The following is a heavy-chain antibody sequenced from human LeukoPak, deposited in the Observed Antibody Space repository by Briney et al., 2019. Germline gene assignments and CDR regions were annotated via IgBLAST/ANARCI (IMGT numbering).Heavy chain of an antibody. D-gene: IGHD1-26*01. CDR1: GHTFTGYD. Sequence: ASVRVSCKASGHTFTGYDINWVRQATGQGLEWMGWMNPNTGDTGYAQKFQGRVTMTRNSSIDTAYMELSGLRSEDAAVYYCTRGSLSGSSRDYWGQGTLLTVSS. CDR3: TRGSLSGSSRDY. J-gene: IGHJ4*02. CDR2: MNPNTGDT. V-gene: IGHV1-8*01.